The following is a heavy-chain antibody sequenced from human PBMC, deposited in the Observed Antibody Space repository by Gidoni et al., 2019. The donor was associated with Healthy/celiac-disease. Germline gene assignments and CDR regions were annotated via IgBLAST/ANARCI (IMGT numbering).Heavy chain of an antibody. Sequence: QVQLQQWGAGLLKPSETLSLTCAVYGGSFSGYYWSWIRQPPGKGLEWIGEINHSGSTNYNPSLKSRVTISVDTSKNQFSLKLSSVTAADTAVYYCARLPIAARSWNRRSDFDYWGQGTLVTVSS. CDR2: INHSGST. D-gene: IGHD6-6*01. CDR3: ARLPIAARSWNRRSDFDY. CDR1: GGSFSGYY. J-gene: IGHJ4*02. V-gene: IGHV4-34*01.